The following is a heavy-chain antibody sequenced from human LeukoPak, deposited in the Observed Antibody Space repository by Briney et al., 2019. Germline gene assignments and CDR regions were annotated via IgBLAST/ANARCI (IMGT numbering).Heavy chain of an antibody. J-gene: IGHJ4*02. Sequence: ASVKVSCKASGYAFTSYDINWVRQATGQGLEWVGYMNPNSGDTGYAQKFQGRVTMTRNTSISTAYMELSSLRSEDTAVYYCARGGSTGTLDYWGQGTLVTVSS. V-gene: IGHV1-8*02. CDR1: GYAFTSYD. D-gene: IGHD1-1*01. CDR2: MNPNSGDT. CDR3: ARGGSTGTLDY.